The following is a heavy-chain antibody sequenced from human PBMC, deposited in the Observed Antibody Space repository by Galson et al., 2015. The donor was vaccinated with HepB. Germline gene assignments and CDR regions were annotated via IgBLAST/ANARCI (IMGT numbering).Heavy chain of an antibody. D-gene: IGHD2-21*02. V-gene: IGHV4-34*01. J-gene: IGHJ3*02. CDR2: INHSGST. CDR3: ASPRRYCGGDCSPGVPAFDI. Sequence: SETLSLTCAVYGGSFSGYYWSWIRQPPGKGLEWIGEINHSGSTNYNPSLKSRVTISVDTSKNQFSLKLSSVTAADTAVYYCASPRRYCGGDCSPGVPAFDIWGQGTMVTVSS. CDR1: GGSFSGYY.